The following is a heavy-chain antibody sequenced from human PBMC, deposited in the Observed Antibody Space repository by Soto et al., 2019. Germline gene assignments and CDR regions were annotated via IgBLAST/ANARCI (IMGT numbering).Heavy chain of an antibody. CDR2: IDTDGGGT. CDR3: ATVFDL. V-gene: IGHV3-74*01. Sequence: EVQLVESGGGLVQPGGSLRVSCAASGFTLRSHRIHWVRQVPGKGLEWVSRIDTDGGGTSYADSVKGRFTISTDNAKNTVNLEMNGLRGEDTAVYYCATVFDLWGQGPLVTVSS. CDR1: GFTLRSHR. J-gene: IGHJ5*02.